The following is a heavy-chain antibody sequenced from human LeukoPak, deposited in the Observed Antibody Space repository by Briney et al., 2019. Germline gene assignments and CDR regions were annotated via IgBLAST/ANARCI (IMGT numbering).Heavy chain of an antibody. Sequence: PETLSLTCAVYGGSFSGYYWSWIRQPPGKGLEWIGEINHSGSTNYNPSLKSRVTISVDTSKNQFSLKLSSVTAADTAVYYCARRGYSYVHIDYWGQGTLVTVSS. D-gene: IGHD5-18*01. J-gene: IGHJ4*02. CDR1: GGSFSGYY. V-gene: IGHV4-34*01. CDR3: ARRGYSYVHIDY. CDR2: INHSGST.